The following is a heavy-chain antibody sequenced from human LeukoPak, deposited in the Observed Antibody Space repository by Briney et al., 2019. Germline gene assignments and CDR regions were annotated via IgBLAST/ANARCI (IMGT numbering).Heavy chain of an antibody. CDR3: AAAWLVATRDAFDV. J-gene: IGHJ3*01. D-gene: IGHD5-12*01. V-gene: IGHV1-58*01. CDR2: IVVGSGNT. CDR1: GFTFTSSA. Sequence: SVKVSCKASGFTFTSSAVQWVRQARGQRLEWIGWIVVGSGNTNYAQKFQERVTITRDMSTNTAYMELSSLRSEDTAVYYRAAAWLVATRDAFDVWGQGTMVTVSS.